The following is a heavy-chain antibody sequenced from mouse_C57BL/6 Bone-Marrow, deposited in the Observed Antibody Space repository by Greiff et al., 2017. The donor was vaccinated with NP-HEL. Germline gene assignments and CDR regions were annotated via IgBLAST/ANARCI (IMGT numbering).Heavy chain of an antibody. CDR3: ARRPIYYGNRYYFDY. CDR1: GYTFTSYG. D-gene: IGHD2-1*01. Sequence: VQLQQSGAELARPGASVKLSCKASGYTFTSYGISWVKQGTGQGLEWIGEIYPRSGNTYYNEKFKGKATLTADKSSSTAYMELRSLTSEDSAVYFCARRPIYYGNRYYFDYWGQGTTLTVSS. V-gene: IGHV1-81*01. J-gene: IGHJ2*01. CDR2: IYPRSGNT.